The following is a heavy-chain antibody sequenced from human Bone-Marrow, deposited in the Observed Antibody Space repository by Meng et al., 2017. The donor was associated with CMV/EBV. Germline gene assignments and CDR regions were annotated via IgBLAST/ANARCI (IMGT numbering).Heavy chain of an antibody. CDR3: ARAYSSAGYDFWSGYSYYFDY. V-gene: IGHV4-38-2*02. CDR1: GYSISSGYY. CDR2: IYHSGST. J-gene: IGHJ4*02. Sequence: SETLSLTCTVSGYSISSGYYWGWIRQPPGKGLEWIGSIYHSGSTYYNPPLKSRVTISVDTSKNQFSLKLSSVTAADTAVYYCARAYSSAGYDFWSGYSYYFDYWGQGTLVTVSS. D-gene: IGHD3-3*01.